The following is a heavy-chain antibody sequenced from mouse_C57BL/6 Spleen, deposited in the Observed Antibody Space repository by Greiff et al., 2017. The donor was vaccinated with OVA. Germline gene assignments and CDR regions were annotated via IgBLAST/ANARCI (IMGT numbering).Heavy chain of an antibody. Sequence: VHLVESGAELVRPGTSVKVSCKASGYAFTNYLIEWVKQRPGQGLEWIGVINPGSGGTNYNEKFKGKATLTADKSSSTAYMQLSSLTSEDSAVYFCARGELLITTVVAKGFAYWGQGTLVTVSA. CDR3: ARGELLITTVVAKGFAY. CDR1: GYAFTNYL. D-gene: IGHD1-1*01. CDR2: INPGSGGT. V-gene: IGHV1-54*01. J-gene: IGHJ3*01.